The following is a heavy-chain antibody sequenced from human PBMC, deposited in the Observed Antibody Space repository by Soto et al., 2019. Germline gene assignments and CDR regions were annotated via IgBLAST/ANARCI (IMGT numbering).Heavy chain of an antibody. CDR1: GITFSSYA. CDR3: AKATDGDYVAEYFHH. CDR2: ISGSGGST. Sequence: GGSLRLSCAASGITFSSYAMNWVRQAPGKGLEWVSTISGSGGSTYYADSVKGRFTISRDNSKNTLSLQMSSLRAEDTAVYYCAKATDGDYVAEYFHHWGQGTLVTVSS. D-gene: IGHD4-17*01. J-gene: IGHJ1*01. V-gene: IGHV3-23*01.